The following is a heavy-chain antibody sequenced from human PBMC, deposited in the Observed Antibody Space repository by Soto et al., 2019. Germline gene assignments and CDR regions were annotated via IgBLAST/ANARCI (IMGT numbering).Heavy chain of an antibody. V-gene: IGHV3-30*18. CDR3: AKDDGVGTSFRIDY. CDR1: GFTFNTFA. D-gene: IGHD3-3*01. CDR2: ISYDGSTK. J-gene: IGHJ4*02. Sequence: QVQLVESGGGVVQPGGSLRLSCAASGFTFNTFARHWVRQAPGKGLQWLGVISYDGSTKYYADSVKGRFAISRENSKKTVYLQINSLRTEDTAVYYCAKDDGVGTSFRIDYWGTGILVAVSP.